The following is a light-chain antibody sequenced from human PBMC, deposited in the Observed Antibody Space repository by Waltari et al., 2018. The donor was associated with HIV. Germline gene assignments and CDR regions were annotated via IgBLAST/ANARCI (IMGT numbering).Light chain of an antibody. Sequence: QSALTQPASVSGSPGQSITIPCTGTSSYVGGYNYVSWYQQHPGKAPKLMIYDVSKRPSGVSNRCSGSKSGNTASLTSSGLQAEDEADYYCCSYAGSSTWVFGGGTKLTVL. CDR2: DVS. V-gene: IGLV2-23*02. J-gene: IGLJ3*02. CDR1: SSYVGGYNY. CDR3: CSYAGSSTWV.